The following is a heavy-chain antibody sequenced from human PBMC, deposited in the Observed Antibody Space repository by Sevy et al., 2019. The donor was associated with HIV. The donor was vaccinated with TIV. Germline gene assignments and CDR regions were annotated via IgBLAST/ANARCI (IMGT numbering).Heavy chain of an antibody. D-gene: IGHD4-17*01. Sequence: SETLSLTCAVSRGSISSGGYSWNWIRQPPGEGLEWIGYIFHTGSTYYNPSLKSRVTISVDRSKNQFSLQLGSVTAADTAIHYCARAAATVTTVTHFDYWGQGTLVTVSS. CDR2: IFHTGST. J-gene: IGHJ4*02. V-gene: IGHV4-30-2*01. CDR1: RGSISSGGYS. CDR3: ARAAATVTTVTHFDY.